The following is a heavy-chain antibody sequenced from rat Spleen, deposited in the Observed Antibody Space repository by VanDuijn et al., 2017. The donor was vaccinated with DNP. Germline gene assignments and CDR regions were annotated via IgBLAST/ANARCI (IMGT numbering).Heavy chain of an antibody. D-gene: IGHD1-12*03. V-gene: IGHV5S13*01. CDR3: ARGGDGYDY. CDR1: GFTFSNHY. Sequence: EVQLVESGGGPVQPGRSLKLSCVASGFTFSNHYMAWVRQAPTKGLEWVASISPGGGVTSYRDSVQGRFTISRDNAKNTQYLQMDSLRSEDTATYYCARGGDGYDYWGQGVMVTVSS. CDR2: ISPGGGVT. J-gene: IGHJ2*01.